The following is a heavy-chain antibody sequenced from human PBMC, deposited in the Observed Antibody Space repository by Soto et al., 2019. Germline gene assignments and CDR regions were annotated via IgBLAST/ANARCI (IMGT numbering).Heavy chain of an antibody. V-gene: IGHV4-39*01. CDR3: ARHLNEYGSERVYRC. J-gene: IGHJ4*02. Sequence: QLQLQESGPGLVKPSETLSLTCTVSSASISSSSYCWGWIRQPPGRGPEWTGRICYSGSTYYNPSLKRRSTIPADTSKNQVSLKLTSVTAADTAVYYCARHLNEYGSERVYRCWGQGTLVNVPS. CDR2: ICYSGST. D-gene: IGHD3-10*01. CDR1: SASISSSSYC.